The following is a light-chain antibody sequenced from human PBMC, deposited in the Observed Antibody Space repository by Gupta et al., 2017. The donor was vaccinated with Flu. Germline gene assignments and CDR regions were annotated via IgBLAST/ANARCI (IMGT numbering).Light chain of an antibody. CDR2: DVS. Sequence: ISCTGSSSDVGAYNYVSWYQQHPGKAPKLMVYDVSSRPSGVSNRFSGSKSGNTASLTISGLQAEDEGDYYCSSYAVSSTSVFGTGTKVTVL. CDR1: SSDVGAYNY. V-gene: IGLV2-14*04. J-gene: IGLJ1*01. CDR3: SSYAVSSTSV.